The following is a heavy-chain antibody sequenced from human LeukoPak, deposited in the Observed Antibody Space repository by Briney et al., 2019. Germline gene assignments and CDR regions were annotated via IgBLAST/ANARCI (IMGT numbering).Heavy chain of an antibody. CDR3: ASSYDSSGYYFQVLDY. J-gene: IGHJ4*02. Sequence: ASVKVSCKASGYILNSYVLSKVRQPRGQGLDRMGWISAYNGNTNYAQKLQGIATMTTDTSTSTAYMKLRSLRSDDTAVYYCASSYDSSGYYFQVLDYWGQGTLVTVSS. V-gene: IGHV1-18*01. CDR2: ISAYNGNT. CDR1: GYILNSYV. D-gene: IGHD3-22*01.